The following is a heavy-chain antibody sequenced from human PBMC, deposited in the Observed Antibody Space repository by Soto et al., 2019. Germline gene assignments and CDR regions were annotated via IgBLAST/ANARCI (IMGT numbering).Heavy chain of an antibody. CDR2: IYYSGST. D-gene: IGHD3-16*01. CDR1: DGSISSYC. V-gene: IGHV4-59*01. J-gene: IGHJ3*02. Sequence: VQLQESGPGLVKPSETLSLTCTVSDGSISSYCWSWIRQPSGKGLEWIGYIYYSGSTNYNPPLKSRVTISVDTSKNQFSLKLSSVTAADTAVYYCARVWGGAFDIWGQGTMVTVSS. CDR3: ARVWGGAFDI.